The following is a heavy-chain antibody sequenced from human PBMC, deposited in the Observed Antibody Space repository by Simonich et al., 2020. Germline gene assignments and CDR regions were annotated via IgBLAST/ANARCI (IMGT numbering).Heavy chain of an antibody. Sequence: QVQLVESGGGVVQPGRSLRLSFAASGFTFRSYAMHWVRQAPRKGLGWGALISYDVTNKNYADTRKCRLTISRDNSKNTLYLQMNSLRAEDTAVYYCARDIVSFGSSWYAFDIWGQGTMVTVSS. CDR3: ARDIVSFGSSWYAFDI. D-gene: IGHD6-13*01. V-gene: IGHV3-30*07. CDR2: ISYDVTNK. CDR1: GFTFRSYA. J-gene: IGHJ3*02.